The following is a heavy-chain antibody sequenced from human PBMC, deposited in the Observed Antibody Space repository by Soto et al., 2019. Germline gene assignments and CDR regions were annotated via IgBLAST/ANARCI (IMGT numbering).Heavy chain of an antibody. CDR1: GFVFNDYA. D-gene: IGHD4-17*01. CDR3: ARGSSTTPTSYGYLAY. V-gene: IGHV3-23*04. CDR2: ISASGGRT. J-gene: IGHJ4*02. Sequence: EVQLVESGGGLVQPGGSLRLSCAASGFVFNDYAISWVRQAPGKGLEWVSGISASGGRTYYADSVKGRLSVSRDNSNKTVFLQINRLRDEDTAMYYCARGSSTTPTSYGYLAYWGQGPLVTVSS.